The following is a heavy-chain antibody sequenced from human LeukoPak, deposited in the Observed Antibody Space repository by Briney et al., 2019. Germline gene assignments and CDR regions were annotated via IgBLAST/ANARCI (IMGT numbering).Heavy chain of an antibody. D-gene: IGHD4-17*01. J-gene: IGHJ4*02. CDR2: ISYDGSNK. CDR1: GFTFSSYA. V-gene: IGHV3-30-3*01. CDR3: ARDSSDYGRFLGY. Sequence: GGSLRLSCAASGFTFSSYAMHWVRQAPGKGLEWVAVISYDGSNKYYADSVKGRFTISRDNSKNTLYLQMYSLRAEDTAVYYCARDSSDYGRFLGYWGQGTLVTVSS.